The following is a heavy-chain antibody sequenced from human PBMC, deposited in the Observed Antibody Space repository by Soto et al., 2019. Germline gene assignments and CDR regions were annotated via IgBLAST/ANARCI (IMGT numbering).Heavy chain of an antibody. CDR2: ISAYNGNT. Sequence: GASVKVSCKASGYTFTSYGISWVRQAPGQGLEWMGWISAYNGNTNYAQKLQGRVTMTTDTSTSTAYMELRSLRSDDTAVYYCARSSCSGGSCFLPWGSIDWGQGTLVTVSS. V-gene: IGHV1-18*01. CDR1: GYTFTSYG. CDR3: ARSSCSGGSCFLPWGSID. J-gene: IGHJ1*01. D-gene: IGHD2-15*01.